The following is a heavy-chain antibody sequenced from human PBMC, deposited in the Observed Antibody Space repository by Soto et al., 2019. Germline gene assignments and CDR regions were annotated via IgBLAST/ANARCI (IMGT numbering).Heavy chain of an antibody. CDR1: GGSFSGYY. CDR3: ARGFVRWDLDY. J-gene: IGHJ4*02. CDR2: INHSGST. Sequence: QVQLQQWGAGLLKPSETLSLTCAVYGGSFSGYYWSWIRQPPGKGLEWIGEINHSGSTNYNPSLKSRVTISVDTSKNQFSLKLSSVTAADTAVYYCARGFVRWDLDYWGQGTLVTVSS. D-gene: IGHD4-17*01. V-gene: IGHV4-34*01.